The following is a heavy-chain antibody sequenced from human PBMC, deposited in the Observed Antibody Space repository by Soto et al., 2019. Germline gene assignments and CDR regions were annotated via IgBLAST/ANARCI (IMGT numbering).Heavy chain of an antibody. V-gene: IGHV3-74*01. CDR1: GLTFSSYW. J-gene: IGHJ4*02. CDR3: ARGNSETYYRNKFDY. Sequence: PGGSLRLSCAASGLTFSSYWMHWVRQTPGKGLAWVARIKGGGSSTAYADSVKGRFAISRDNAKNTLYLQMNSLRAEDTAVYYCARGNSETYYRNKFDYWGQGALVTVSS. CDR2: IKGGGSST. D-gene: IGHD1-26*01.